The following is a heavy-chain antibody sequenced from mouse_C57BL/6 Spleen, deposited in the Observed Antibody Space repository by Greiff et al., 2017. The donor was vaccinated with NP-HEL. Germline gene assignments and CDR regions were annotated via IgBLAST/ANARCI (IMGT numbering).Heavy chain of an antibody. Sequence: EVQVVESGGDLVKPGGSLKLSCAASGFTFSSYGLSWVRQTPDKRLEWVATISSGGSYTYYPDSVKGRFTISRDNAKNTLYLQMSSLKSEDTAMYYCARRDGLTLGAYWGQGTLVTVSA. V-gene: IGHV5-6*01. CDR3: ARRDGLTLGAY. CDR2: ISSGGSYT. CDR1: GFTFSSYG. D-gene: IGHD2-3*01. J-gene: IGHJ3*01.